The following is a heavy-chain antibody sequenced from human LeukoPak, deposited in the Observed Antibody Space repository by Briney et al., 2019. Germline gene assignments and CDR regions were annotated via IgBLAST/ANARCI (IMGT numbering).Heavy chain of an antibody. J-gene: IGHJ6*03. V-gene: IGHV4-34*01. CDR2: INHSGST. D-gene: IGHD3-3*01. CDR3: ASLYYDFWSGPYYMDV. CDR1: GGPFSGYY. Sequence: PSETLSLTRAVYGGPFSGYYWSWIRQPPGKGLEWIGEINHSGSTNYNPSLKSRVTISVDTSKNQFSLKLSSVTAADTAVYYCASLYYDFWSGPYYMDVWGKGTTVTVSS.